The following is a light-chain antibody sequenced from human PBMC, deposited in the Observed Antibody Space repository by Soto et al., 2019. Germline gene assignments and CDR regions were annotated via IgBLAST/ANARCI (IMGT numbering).Light chain of an antibody. CDR3: AVWDQSVTGWV. J-gene: IGLJ3*02. CDR2: RDG. CDR1: SSNIGSHF. V-gene: IGLV1-47*01. Sequence: QYVLTQPPSASGTPAQGLPISCSGSSSNIGSHFVYCYRHVPGTAPKLLILRDGQRPSWVPARFFGSKSGTSASLAFIGLRSEDEADYYCAVWDQSVTGWVFGGGTKLTVL.